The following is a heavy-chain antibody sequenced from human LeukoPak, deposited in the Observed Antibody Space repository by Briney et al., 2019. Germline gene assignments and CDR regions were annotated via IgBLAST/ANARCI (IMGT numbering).Heavy chain of an antibody. CDR1: GFTVSSNH. J-gene: IGHJ4*02. V-gene: IGHV3-53*01. CDR3: AKKGYYDGSGYYMYYFDH. D-gene: IGHD3-22*01. CDR2: IYSGGTA. Sequence: GGSLRLSCSASGFTVSSNHMSWVRQAPGKGLEWVSLIYSGGTAYYADSVKGRFTISRDNSKNTLYLQMNSLRAEDTAVYYCAKKGYYDGSGYYMYYFDHWGQGTLVTVSS.